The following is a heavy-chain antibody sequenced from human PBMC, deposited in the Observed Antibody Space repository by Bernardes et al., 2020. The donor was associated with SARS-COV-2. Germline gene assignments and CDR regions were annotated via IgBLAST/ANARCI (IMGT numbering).Heavy chain of an antibody. CDR2: VYYSGST. J-gene: IGHJ4*02. D-gene: IGHD4-17*01. V-gene: IGHV4-59*01. CDR3: ASMTTTVNVVDY. Sequence: SETLSLTCNVSGDSISRYYWSWVRQPPGKGLEWIGYVYYSGSTNYNPSLKSRVTISVNRSKNQFSLRLTSVTAADTAVYFCASMTTTVNVVDYWGQGTLVTVSS. CDR1: GDSISRYY.